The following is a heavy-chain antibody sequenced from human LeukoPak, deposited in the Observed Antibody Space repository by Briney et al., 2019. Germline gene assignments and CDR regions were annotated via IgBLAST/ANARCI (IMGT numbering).Heavy chain of an antibody. CDR2: ISGSGGST. CDR1: GFTFSTYA. Sequence: PGGSLRLSCAASGFTFSTYAVNWGRQAPGKGLEGVSAISGSGGSTYYGDSVKGRFTISRDNSKNTLYLQMNSLRAEDTAVYYCAKDALDYDFWSGYYSSPVRDAFDIWGQGTMVTVSS. J-gene: IGHJ3*02. D-gene: IGHD3-3*01. V-gene: IGHV3-23*01. CDR3: AKDALDYDFWSGYYSSPVRDAFDI.